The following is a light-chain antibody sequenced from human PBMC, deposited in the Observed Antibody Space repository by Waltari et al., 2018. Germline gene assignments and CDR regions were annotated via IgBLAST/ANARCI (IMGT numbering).Light chain of an antibody. Sequence: SYVLTQPPSVSVAPGQTARITCGGNNIGSKSVHWYQQKPGQAPVLVVYDDSDRPPGLPERFSGSNSGNTATLTISRVEAVDEADYYCQVWDSSSDHVVCGGGTKLTVL. CDR1: NIGSKS. V-gene: IGLV3-21*02. CDR2: DDS. J-gene: IGLJ2*01. CDR3: QVWDSSSDHVV.